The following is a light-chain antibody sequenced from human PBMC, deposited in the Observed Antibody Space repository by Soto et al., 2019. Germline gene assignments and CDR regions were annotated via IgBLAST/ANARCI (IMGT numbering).Light chain of an antibody. CDR3: QQYGSSPGGFT. V-gene: IGKV3-20*01. J-gene: IGKJ3*01. CDR1: QSVSSSY. CDR2: GAS. Sequence: EIVLTQSPGTPSLSPGERATLSCRASQSVSSSYLAWYQQKPGQAPRLLIYGASSRATCIPDRFSGSGSGTDFTLTIIRLEPEDFAVYYCQQYGSSPGGFTFGPGTKVDIK.